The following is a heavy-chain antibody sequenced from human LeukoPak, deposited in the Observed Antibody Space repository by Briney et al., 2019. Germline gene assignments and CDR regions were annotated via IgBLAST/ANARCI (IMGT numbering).Heavy chain of an antibody. V-gene: IGHV3-9*01. CDR2: IRWNSGSI. J-gene: IGHJ4*02. Sequence: GRSLRLSCAASGFTFDDYAMHWVRQAPGKGLEWVSGIRWNSGSIGYADSVKGRFTISRDNAKNSLYLQMNSLRAEDTALYYCAKGYSSGWHRRPGYFDYWGQGTLVTVSS. CDR1: GFTFDDYA. D-gene: IGHD6-19*01. CDR3: AKGYSSGWHRRPGYFDY.